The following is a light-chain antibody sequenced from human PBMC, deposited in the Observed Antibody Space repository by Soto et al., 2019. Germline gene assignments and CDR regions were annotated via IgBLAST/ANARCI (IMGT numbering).Light chain of an antibody. CDR2: AGS. J-gene: IGLJ3*02. CDR1: TSDIGSYDL. CDR3: CAYAGIGTFNWV. V-gene: IGLV2-23*01. Sequence: QSALTQPASVSGSPGQSITISCTGSTSDIGSYDLVSWYQQHPGKAPKLMIHAGSKRPSGVSNRFSGSKSGNTASLTISGLQAEDEADYYCCAYAGIGTFNWVFGGGTQLTVL.